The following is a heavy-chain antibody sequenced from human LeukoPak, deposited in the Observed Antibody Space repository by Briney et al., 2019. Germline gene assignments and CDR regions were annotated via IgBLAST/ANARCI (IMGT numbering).Heavy chain of an antibody. CDR1: GGSISSYY. J-gene: IGHJ4*02. Sequence: SETLSLTCTVPGGSISSYYWSWIRQPPGKGLEWIGYIYYSGSTNYNPSLKSRVTISVDTSKNQFSLKLSSVTAADTAVYYCARSYYYDSSGYYSPPHYWGQGTLVTVSS. CDR2: IYYSGST. D-gene: IGHD3-22*01. V-gene: IGHV4-59*08. CDR3: ARSYYYDSSGYYSPPHY.